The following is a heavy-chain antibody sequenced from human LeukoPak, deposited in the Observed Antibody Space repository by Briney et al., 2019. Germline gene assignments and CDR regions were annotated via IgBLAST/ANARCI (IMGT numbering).Heavy chain of an antibody. V-gene: IGHV1-69*04. CDR3: ARDQARYFDWLPPSGFDY. J-gene: IGHJ4*02. Sequence: SVKVSCKASGYTFTGYYMHWVRQAPGQGLEWMGRIIPILGIANYAQKFQGRVTITADKSTSTAYMELSSLRSEDTAVYYCARDQARYFDWLPPSGFDYWGQGTLVTVSS. CDR2: IIPILGIA. CDR1: GYTFTGYY. D-gene: IGHD3-9*01.